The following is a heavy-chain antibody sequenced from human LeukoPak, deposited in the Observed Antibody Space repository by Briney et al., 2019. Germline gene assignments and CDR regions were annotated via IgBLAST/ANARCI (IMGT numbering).Heavy chain of an antibody. CDR2: IIPILGIA. Sequence: SVKVSCKASGGTFTGYYMHWVRQAPGQGLEWMGRIIPILGIANYAQKFQGRVTITADKSTSTAYMELSSLRSEDTAVYYCARDGGRYCSGGSCYEIDYWGQGTLVTVSS. D-gene: IGHD2-15*01. V-gene: IGHV1-69*04. CDR3: ARDGGRYCSGGSCYEIDY. J-gene: IGHJ4*02. CDR1: GGTFTGYY.